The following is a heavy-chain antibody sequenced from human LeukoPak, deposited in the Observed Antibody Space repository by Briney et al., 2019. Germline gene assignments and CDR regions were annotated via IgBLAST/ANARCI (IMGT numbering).Heavy chain of an antibody. CDR3: ARKKYYYDSFDY. V-gene: IGHV4-39*07. D-gene: IGHD3-22*01. J-gene: IGHJ4*02. Sequence: PSETLSLTCTVSGGSISSSSYYWGWIRQPPGKGLEWIGNIYYSGSTYYNPSLKSRVTISVDTSKNQFSLKLSSVTAADTAVYYCARKKYYYDSFDYWGQGTLVTVSS. CDR2: IYYSGST. CDR1: GGSISSSSYY.